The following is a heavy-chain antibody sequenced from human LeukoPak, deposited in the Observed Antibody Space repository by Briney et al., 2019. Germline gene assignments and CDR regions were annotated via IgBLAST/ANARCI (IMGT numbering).Heavy chain of an antibody. D-gene: IGHD2-2*01. CDR2: INTKGET. J-gene: IGHJ6*02. CDR3: ARDVVVVPAAIHYGMDV. V-gene: IGHV4-4*09. CDR1: GVSMSAYQ. Sequence: SETLSLTCTVSGVSMSAYQWSWVRQSPEKGLEWIGCINTKGETSYNPSLKSRVTTSVDTSKNQFSLNLSSVTAADTAVYYCARDVVVVPAAIHYGMDVWGQGTTVTVSS.